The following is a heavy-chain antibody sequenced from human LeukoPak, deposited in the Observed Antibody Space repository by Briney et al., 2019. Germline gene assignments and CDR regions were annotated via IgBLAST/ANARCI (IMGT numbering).Heavy chain of an antibody. CDR3: ARERYSRREVDAFDL. V-gene: IGHV3-74*01. CDR1: GFTFSSDW. Sequence: PGGSLRLSCAASGFTFSSDWMHWVRQAPGKGLVWVSRITSDGSSTRYADSVKGRFTISRDNAKNTLYLQINSLRAEDTAVYYCARERYSRREVDAFDLWGPGTMVTVSS. J-gene: IGHJ3*01. CDR2: ITSDGSST. D-gene: IGHD1-14*01.